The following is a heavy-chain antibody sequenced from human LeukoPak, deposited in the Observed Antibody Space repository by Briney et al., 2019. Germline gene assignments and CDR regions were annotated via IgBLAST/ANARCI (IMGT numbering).Heavy chain of an antibody. J-gene: IGHJ4*02. CDR1: GFTFSGYG. CDR2: IRYDGSNH. V-gene: IGHV3-30*02. CDR3: AKDLAWGFDY. Sequence: PGGSLRLSCAASGFTFSGYGMHCVRQAPGKGLEWVTFIRYDGSNHNYADSVKGRFTISRDNFKNTLYLQMNSLRPEDTALYYCAKDLAWGFDYWGQGTQVTVSS. D-gene: IGHD7-27*01.